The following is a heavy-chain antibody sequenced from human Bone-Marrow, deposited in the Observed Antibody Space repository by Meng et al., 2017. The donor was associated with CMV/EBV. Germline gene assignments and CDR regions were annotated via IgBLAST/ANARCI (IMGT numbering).Heavy chain of an antibody. J-gene: IGHJ4*02. V-gene: IGHV5-51*01. Sequence: GESLEISCKGSGYSFTSYWIGWVRQMPGKGLEWMGIIYPGDSDTRYSPSFQGQVTISADKSISTAYLQWSSLKASDTAMYYCARHGAAGGSSYYFDYWGQGTLVTVSS. CDR3: ARHGAAGGSSYYFDY. D-gene: IGHD1-14*01. CDR2: IYPGDSDT. CDR1: GYSFTSYW.